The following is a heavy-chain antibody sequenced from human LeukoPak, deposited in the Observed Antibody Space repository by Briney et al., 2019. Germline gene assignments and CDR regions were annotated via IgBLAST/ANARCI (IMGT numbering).Heavy chain of an antibody. CDR1: GYSFTNYW. D-gene: IGHD3-16*01. Sequence: GECLQISCKASGYSFTNYWIGWVRQMPGKGLEWMGIIYAGDSDTRYSPSFQGQVTISADKSISTAFLQWSSLKASDTAMYYCARHSYATDYWGQGTLVTVSS. CDR3: ARHSYATDY. V-gene: IGHV5-51*01. CDR2: IYAGDSDT. J-gene: IGHJ4*02.